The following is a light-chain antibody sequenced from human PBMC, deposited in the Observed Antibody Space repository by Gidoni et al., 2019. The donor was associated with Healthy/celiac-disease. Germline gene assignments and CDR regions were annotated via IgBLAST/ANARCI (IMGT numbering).Light chain of an antibody. CDR3: QQYNNWPPIT. V-gene: IGKV3-15*01. CDR2: GAS. CDR1: QSVRSN. Sequence: IVMTQSPATLSVSPGERATLSCRASQSVRSNLAWYQQKPGQAPGLLIYGASTRATGIPARFSGSGSGTEFTLTIRSLQSEDFAVYYCQQYNNWPPITFGQGTKVEIK. J-gene: IGKJ1*01.